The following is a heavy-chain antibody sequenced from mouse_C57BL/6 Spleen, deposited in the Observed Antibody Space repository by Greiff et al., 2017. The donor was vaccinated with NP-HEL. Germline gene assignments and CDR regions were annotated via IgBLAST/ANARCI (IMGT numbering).Heavy chain of an antibody. Sequence: VQLQQSGAELVRPGTSVKVSCKASGYAFTNYLIEWVKQRPGQGLEWIGVINPGSGGTNYNEKFKGKETLTADKSSSTAYMQLSSLTSEDSAVYFCARGDYGVRAYWGQGTLVTVSA. J-gene: IGHJ3*01. V-gene: IGHV1-54*01. CDR1: GYAFTNYL. CDR2: INPGSGGT. D-gene: IGHD1-1*01. CDR3: ARGDYGVRAY.